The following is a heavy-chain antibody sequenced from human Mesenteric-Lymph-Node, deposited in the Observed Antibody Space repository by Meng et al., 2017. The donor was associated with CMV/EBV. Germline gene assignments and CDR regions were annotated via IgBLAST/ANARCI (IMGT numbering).Heavy chain of an antibody. J-gene: IGHJ5*01. CDR1: GYNFIMFG. CDR2: ISAYNGNT. CDR3: ARVRHHESSGWFDS. Sequence: ASVKVSCKASGYNFIMFGISWVRQAPGQGLEWMGWISAYNGNTDYEQKFQGRVTMTTDTSTNTVNMELRSLTSDDTAVYCCARVRHHESSGWFDSWGQGTLVTVSS. V-gene: IGHV1-18*01. D-gene: IGHD3-22*01.